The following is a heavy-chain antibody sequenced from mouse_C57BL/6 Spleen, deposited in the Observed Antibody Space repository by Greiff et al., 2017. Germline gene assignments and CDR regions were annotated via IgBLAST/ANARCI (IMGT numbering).Heavy chain of an antibody. CDR1: GYTFTSYW. J-gene: IGHJ3*01. V-gene: IGHV1-64*01. D-gene: IGHD2-4*01. CDR2: IHPNSGST. CDR3: ARLYDYDGFAY. Sequence: QVQLQQPGAELVKPGASVKLSCKASGYTFTSYWMHWVKQRPGQGLEWIGMIHPNSGSTNYNEKFKGKATLTVDKSSSTAYMQLSSLTSEDSAVYYCARLYDYDGFAYWGQGTLVTVSA.